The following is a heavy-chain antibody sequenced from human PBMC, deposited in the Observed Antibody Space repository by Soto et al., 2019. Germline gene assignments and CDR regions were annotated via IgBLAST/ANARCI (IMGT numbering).Heavy chain of an antibody. CDR1: GFTFSSYS. V-gene: IGHV3-21*01. J-gene: IGHJ6*02. CDR2: ISSSSSYI. D-gene: IGHD6-6*01. Sequence: PGGSLRLSCAASGFTFSSYSMNWVRQAPGKGLEWASSISSSSSYIYYADSVKGRFTISRDNAKNSLYLQMNSLRAEDTAVYYCARGRHSSSKYGTDVWGQGTTVTVSS. CDR3: ARGRHSSSKYGTDV.